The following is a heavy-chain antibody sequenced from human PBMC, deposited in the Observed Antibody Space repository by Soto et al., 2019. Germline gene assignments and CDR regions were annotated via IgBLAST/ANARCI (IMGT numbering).Heavy chain of an antibody. Sequence: SETLSLTCAVSGGSISSGGYSWSWIRQPPGKGLEWIGYIYHSGSTYYNPSLKSRVTISVDRSKNQFSLKLSSVTAADTAVYYCARALLSYGSGSYGDLNWFDPWGLGTLVTVSS. CDR1: GGSISSGGYS. J-gene: IGHJ5*02. CDR2: IYHSGST. D-gene: IGHD3-10*01. V-gene: IGHV4-30-2*01. CDR3: ARALLSYGSGSYGDLNWFDP.